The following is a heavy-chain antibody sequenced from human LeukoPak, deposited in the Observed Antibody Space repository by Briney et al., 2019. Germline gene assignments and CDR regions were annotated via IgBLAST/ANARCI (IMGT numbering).Heavy chain of an antibody. CDR1: GFTFSGYA. Sequence: PGGSLRLSCAASGFTFSGYAMSWVRQAPGKGLEWVSSISSSSSYIYYADSVKGRFTISRDNAKNSLYLQMNSLRAEDTAVYYCARAAENYGGRFDSWGQGTLVTVSS. V-gene: IGHV3-21*01. CDR3: ARAAENYGGRFDS. CDR2: ISSSSSYI. D-gene: IGHD3-16*01. J-gene: IGHJ4*02.